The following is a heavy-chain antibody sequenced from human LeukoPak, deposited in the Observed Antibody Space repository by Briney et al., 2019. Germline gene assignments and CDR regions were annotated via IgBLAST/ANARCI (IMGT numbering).Heavy chain of an antibody. CDR3: GKRFDY. Sequence: PSETLSLTCAVYGGSFSGYYWSWIRQPPGRGLEWIGEINHSGSTNYNPSLKSRVTISVDTSKNQFSLKLSSVTAADTAVYYCGKRFDYWGQGTLVTVSS. J-gene: IGHJ4*02. V-gene: IGHV4-34*01. CDR2: INHSGST. CDR1: GGSFSGYY.